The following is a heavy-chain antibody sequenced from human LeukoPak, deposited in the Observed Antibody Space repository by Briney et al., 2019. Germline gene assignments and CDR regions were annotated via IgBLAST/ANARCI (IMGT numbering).Heavy chain of an antibody. V-gene: IGHV1-8*03. Sequence: ASVKVSCKASGYTFTSYGISWVRQAPGQGLEWMGWMNPNSGNTGYAQKFQGRVTITRNTSISTAYMELSSLRSEDTAVYYCARLVAATGWSFQYWGQGSLVTVSS. CDR1: GYTFTSYG. D-gene: IGHD6-13*01. CDR2: MNPNSGNT. J-gene: IGHJ1*01. CDR3: ARLVAATGWSFQY.